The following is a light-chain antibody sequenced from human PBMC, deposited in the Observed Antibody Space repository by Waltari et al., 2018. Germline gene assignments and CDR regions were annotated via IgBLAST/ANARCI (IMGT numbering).Light chain of an antibody. CDR1: RSNIGNNY. V-gene: IGLV1-47*01. CDR2: RIY. CDR3: AAWDDSLSVWV. Sequence: QSVLTQPPSASGTPGPRVTISCSGGRSNIGNNYVFWYQQFPGTAPKLLIYRIYQRPSGVPDRFSGSKSGTSASLAISGLRSEDEADYYCAAWDDSLSVWVFGGGTKLTVL. J-gene: IGLJ3*02.